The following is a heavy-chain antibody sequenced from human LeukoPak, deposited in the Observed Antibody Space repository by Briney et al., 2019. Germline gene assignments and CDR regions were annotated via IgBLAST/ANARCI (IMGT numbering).Heavy chain of an antibody. Sequence: SVKVSCKASGGTFSSYAISWVRQAPGQGLEWMGGIIPIFGTANYAQKFQGRVTTTRNTSISTAYMELSSLRSEDTAVYYCARGRGGFGGVIVEPLIDYWGQGTLVTVSS. CDR1: GGTFSSYA. D-gene: IGHD3-16*02. V-gene: IGHV1-69*05. CDR2: IIPIFGTA. CDR3: ARGRGGFGGVIVEPLIDY. J-gene: IGHJ4*02.